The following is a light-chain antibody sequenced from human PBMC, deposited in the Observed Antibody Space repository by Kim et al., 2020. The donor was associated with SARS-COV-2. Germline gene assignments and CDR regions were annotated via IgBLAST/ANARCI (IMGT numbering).Light chain of an antibody. Sequence: GYVVTITCQATQAITRWLAWYQQKPWKAPKLLIYDASTLQGGVPSRFSGSGSGTEYTLTISSLQPDDFATYCCQQYNLYPPTFGGGTKVDIK. CDR2: DAS. CDR3: QQYNLYPPT. J-gene: IGKJ4*01. CDR1: QAITRW. V-gene: IGKV1-5*01.